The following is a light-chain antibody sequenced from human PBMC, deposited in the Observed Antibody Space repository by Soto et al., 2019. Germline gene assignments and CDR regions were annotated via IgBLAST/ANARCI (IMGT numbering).Light chain of an antibody. CDR1: QSINSNY. V-gene: IGKV3-20*01. CDR2: GAS. Sequence: EILLTQSPGTLSLSPGERATLSCRASQSINSNYLAWYQQKPGQAPRLLIYGASSGATGIPDSFSGSGSGTDFTLTISTLAPADFAVYYCQQYGSSPLTFGQGTKLEIK. J-gene: IGKJ2*01. CDR3: QQYGSSPLT.